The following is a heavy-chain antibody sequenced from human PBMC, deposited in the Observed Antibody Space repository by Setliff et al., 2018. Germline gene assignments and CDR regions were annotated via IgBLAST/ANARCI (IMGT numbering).Heavy chain of an antibody. J-gene: IGHJ6*02. D-gene: IGHD3-9*01. CDR1: GFTFSSSA. Sequence: SGFTFSSSAMAWVRQAPGKGLEWVSAISSTITSTYYADSVKGRFTISRDNSKNTLYLQMNSLRAEDTAVYYCAKHGAYNDFLTGYNFYYDMDVWGQGTTVTVSS. CDR3: AKHGAYNDFLTGYNFYYDMDV. CDR2: ISSTITST. V-gene: IGHV3-23*01.